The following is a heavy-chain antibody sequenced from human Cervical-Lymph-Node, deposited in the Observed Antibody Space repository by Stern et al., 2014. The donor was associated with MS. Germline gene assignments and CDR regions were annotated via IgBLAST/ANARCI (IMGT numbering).Heavy chain of an antibody. CDR1: GGSISSGGYY. CDR2: IYYSGIT. J-gene: IGHJ4*02. D-gene: IGHD4-17*01. CDR3: ARVENDYGDDTGGDFDY. V-gene: IGHV4-31*03. Sequence: QVQLVQSGPGLVKPSQTLSLTCTVSGGSISSGGYYWSWIRQHPGKGLERIGDIYYSGITYYNPSLKSRVTISVDTSKNQFSLKLSSVTAADTAVYYCARVENDYGDDTGGDFDYWGQGTLVTVSS.